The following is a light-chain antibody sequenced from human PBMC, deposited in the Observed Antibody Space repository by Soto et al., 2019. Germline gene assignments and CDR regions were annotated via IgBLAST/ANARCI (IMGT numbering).Light chain of an antibody. CDR2: DAS. Sequence: EIVLTQSPATLSLSPGERATLSCRARQSVSSYLAWYQQKPGQAPRLLIYDASNRATGIPARFSGSGSGTYFTLTISSLEPEDFAVYYCQQRSNWPPLTFGGETKVEIK. CDR1: QSVSSY. CDR3: QQRSNWPPLT. V-gene: IGKV3-11*01. J-gene: IGKJ4*01.